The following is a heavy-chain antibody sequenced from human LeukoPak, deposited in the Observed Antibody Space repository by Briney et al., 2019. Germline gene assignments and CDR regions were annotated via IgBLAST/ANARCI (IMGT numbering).Heavy chain of an antibody. CDR3: AKVPYSSGWYGFDY. CDR2: ISGSGGST. J-gene: IGHJ4*02. CDR1: GFTFSSYA. V-gene: IGHV3-23*01. D-gene: IGHD6-19*01. Sequence: GGSLRLSCAASGFTFSSYAMSWVRQAPGKGLEWVSAISGSGGSTYYADSVKGRFTISRDNSKDTLYLQMNSLRAEDTAVYYCAKVPYSSGWYGFDYWGQGTLVTVSS.